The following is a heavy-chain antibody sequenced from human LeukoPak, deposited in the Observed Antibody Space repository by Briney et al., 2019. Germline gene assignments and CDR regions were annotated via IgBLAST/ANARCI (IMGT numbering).Heavy chain of an antibody. CDR1: GYSFSSYW. J-gene: IGHJ4*02. CDR3: ARASRDGYNQNFDH. Sequence: GESLKISCKGLGYSFSSYWNAWARQRPGKGLEWMGIIYPGGSETRYDPSFQGQVTISADSSTSTAYLQWSSLRASDTAMYYCARASRDGYNQNFDHWGQGTLVTVSS. D-gene: IGHD5-24*01. V-gene: IGHV5-51*01. CDR2: IYPGGSET.